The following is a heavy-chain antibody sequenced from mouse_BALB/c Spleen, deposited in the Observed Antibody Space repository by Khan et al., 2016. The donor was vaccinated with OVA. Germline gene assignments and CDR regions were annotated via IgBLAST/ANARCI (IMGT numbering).Heavy chain of an antibody. J-gene: IGHJ4*01. V-gene: IGHV1-87*01. CDR2: IYPGDGDT. Sequence: QVQLQQSGAELARPGASVKLSCKASGYTFTSYWMQWVKQRPGQGLEWIGAIYPGDGDTRYNQKFKGKATLTADKSSSTAYMQLSSLASEDSAVYYCASWIPYYDAMDYWGQGTSVTVSS. CDR3: ASWIPYYDAMDY. CDR1: GYTFTSYW.